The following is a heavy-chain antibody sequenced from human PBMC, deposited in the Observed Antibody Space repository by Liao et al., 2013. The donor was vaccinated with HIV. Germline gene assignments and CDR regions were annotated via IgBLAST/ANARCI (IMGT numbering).Heavy chain of an antibody. D-gene: IGHD1-14*01. V-gene: IGHV4-34*01. CDR3: ARGRRGIRTPFDH. Sequence: QVQLQESGTGLLKPSETLSLTCGVYGGSFSNSYWSWIRQPPGKGLEWIGEINHSGSTNYNPSLKSRVTISIDTSKNQFSLRLNSMTAADTAVYYCARGRRGIRTPFDHWGQGTLVTVSS. J-gene: IGHJ4*02. CDR2: INHSGST. CDR1: GGSFSNSY.